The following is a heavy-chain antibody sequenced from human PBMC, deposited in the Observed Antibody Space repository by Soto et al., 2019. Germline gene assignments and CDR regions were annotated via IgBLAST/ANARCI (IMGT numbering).Heavy chain of an antibody. CDR2: ISYDGSNK. D-gene: IGHD3-22*01. J-gene: IGHJ4*02. V-gene: IGHV3-30-3*01. CDR3: ASAWYRYYYDSSGSLDY. CDR1: GVTFSSYA. Sequence: PGGSQRLSCAASGVTFSSYAMHWVRQAPGKGLEWVAVISYDGSNKYYADSVKGRFTISRDNSKNTLYLQMNSLRAEDTAVYYCASAWYRYYYDSSGSLDYWGQGTLVTVSS.